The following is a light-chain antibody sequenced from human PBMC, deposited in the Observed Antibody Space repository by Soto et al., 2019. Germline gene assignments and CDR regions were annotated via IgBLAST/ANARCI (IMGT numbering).Light chain of an antibody. CDR2: DAS. V-gene: IGKV1-33*01. Sequence: DIQMTQSPSSLSASVGDSVTISCQASQDIRNYLNWYQQKAGKAPKLLIFDASNLKTGVPSRFSGSGSGRDFTFTISSLQPEDIGTYFCLQDDNLPLTFGGGTKVEIK. J-gene: IGKJ4*01. CDR3: LQDDNLPLT. CDR1: QDIRNY.